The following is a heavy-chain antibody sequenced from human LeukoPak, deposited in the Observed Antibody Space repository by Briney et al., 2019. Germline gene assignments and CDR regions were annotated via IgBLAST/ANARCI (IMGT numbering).Heavy chain of an antibody. D-gene: IGHD3-10*01. CDR1: GFNLSSYA. V-gene: IGHV3-23*01. CDR2: ISVSGNT. Sequence: TGGSLRLSCAASGFNLSSYAMSWVRQGPGKGLEWVFAISVSGNTYHADSVKGRFTISRDSSKNTLYLQMNSLRAEDAAVYYCAKDGGVWFGESNDYWGQGTLVTVSS. CDR3: AKDGGVWFGESNDY. J-gene: IGHJ4*02.